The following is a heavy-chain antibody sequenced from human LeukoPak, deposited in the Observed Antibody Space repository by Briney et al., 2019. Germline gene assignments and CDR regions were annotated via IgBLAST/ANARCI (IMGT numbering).Heavy chain of an antibody. Sequence: PGGSLRLSCAASGFTFDSSEMNWVRQAPGKGLEWLSYISTSGSAMYYADSVRGRFTTSRDNAKNSLYLQMNSLRPEDTAVYHCARETHDSSGYKYFDYWGQGTLVTVSS. CDR2: ISTSGSAM. D-gene: IGHD3-22*01. V-gene: IGHV3-48*03. CDR3: ARETHDSSGYKYFDY. CDR1: GFTFDSSE. J-gene: IGHJ4*02.